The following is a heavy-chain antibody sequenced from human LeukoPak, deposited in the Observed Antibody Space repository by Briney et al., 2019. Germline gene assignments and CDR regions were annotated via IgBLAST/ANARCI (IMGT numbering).Heavy chain of an antibody. Sequence: SETLSLTCAVYGGSFSGYYWSWIRQPPGKGLEWIGEINHSGSTNYNPSLKSRVTISVDTPKNQFSLKLSSVTAADTAVYYCARDAVTYAFDIWGQGTMVTVSS. CDR2: INHSGST. J-gene: IGHJ3*02. D-gene: IGHD2/OR15-2a*01. CDR3: ARDAVTYAFDI. V-gene: IGHV4-34*01. CDR1: GGSFSGYY.